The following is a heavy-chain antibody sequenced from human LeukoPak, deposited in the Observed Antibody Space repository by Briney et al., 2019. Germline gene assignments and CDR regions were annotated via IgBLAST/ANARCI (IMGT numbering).Heavy chain of an antibody. CDR2: INHSGST. J-gene: IGHJ3*02. D-gene: IGHD2-21*02. CDR1: GGSFSGYY. CDR3: KLVTASDAFDI. V-gene: IGHV4-34*01. Sequence: SETLSLTCAVYGGSFSGYYCSWIRQPPGKGMEWIGEINHSGSTNYNPSLKSRVTISVDTSKNQFSLKLSSVTAADTAVYYCKLVTASDAFDIWGQGTMVTVSS.